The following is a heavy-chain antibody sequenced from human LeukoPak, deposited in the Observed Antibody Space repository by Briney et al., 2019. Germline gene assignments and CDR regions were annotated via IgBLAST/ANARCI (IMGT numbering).Heavy chain of an antibody. J-gene: IGHJ4*02. Sequence: PSETLSLTCAVYGGSFSGYYWSWIRQPPGKGLEWIGEINHSGSTNYNPSLKSRVTISVDTSKNQFSLKLSSVTAADTAVYYCARGRVEMATTREGQRDFDYWGQGTLVTVSS. D-gene: IGHD5-24*01. CDR2: INHSGST. CDR1: GGSFSGYY. V-gene: IGHV4-34*01. CDR3: ARGRVEMATTREGQRDFDY.